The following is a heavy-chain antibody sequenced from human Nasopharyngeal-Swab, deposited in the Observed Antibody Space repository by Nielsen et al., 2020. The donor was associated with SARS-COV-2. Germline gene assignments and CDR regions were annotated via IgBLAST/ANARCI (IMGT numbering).Heavy chain of an antibody. D-gene: IGHD2-21*02. J-gene: IGHJ6*02. Sequence: GGSLRLSCAASGFTFDDYAMHWVRQAPGKGLEWVSGISWNSGSIGYADSVKGRFTISRDNAKNSLYLQMNSLRAEDTALYYCARYCGGDCYSLNYYYGMDVWGQGTTVTVSS. CDR1: GFTFDDYA. CDR3: ARYCGGDCYSLNYYYGMDV. V-gene: IGHV3-9*01. CDR2: ISWNSGSI.